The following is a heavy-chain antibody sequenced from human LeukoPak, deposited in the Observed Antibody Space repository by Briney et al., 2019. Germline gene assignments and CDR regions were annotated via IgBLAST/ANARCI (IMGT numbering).Heavy chain of an antibody. CDR3: AHSFLHYYGSGSYYNQYYFDY. V-gene: IGHV2-5*01. D-gene: IGHD3-10*01. Sequence: SGPTLVKPTQTLTLTCTFSGFSLNTSGVGVGWIRQPPGKALDCLALIYWNDDKRYSPSLKSRLTITKDTSKNQVVLTMTNMDPVDTATYYCAHSFLHYYGSGSYYNQYYFDYWGQGTLVTVSS. CDR1: GFSLNTSGVG. J-gene: IGHJ4*02. CDR2: IYWNDDK.